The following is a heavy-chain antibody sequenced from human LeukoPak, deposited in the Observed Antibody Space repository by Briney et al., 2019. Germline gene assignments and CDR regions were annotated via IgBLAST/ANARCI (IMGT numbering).Heavy chain of an antibody. D-gene: IGHD1-26*01. CDR3: VRGASGGHYVIDY. J-gene: IGHJ4*02. CDR1: GFTFDDYA. V-gene: IGHV3-9*01. Sequence: PGRSLRLSCAASGFTFDDYAMHWVRQAPGKGLEWVSGISWNSVNIGREDSVKGRFTVSRDNAMNTVYLQMNSLRTEDTAVYYCVRGASGGHYVIDYWGQGTLVTVSS. CDR2: ISWNSVNI.